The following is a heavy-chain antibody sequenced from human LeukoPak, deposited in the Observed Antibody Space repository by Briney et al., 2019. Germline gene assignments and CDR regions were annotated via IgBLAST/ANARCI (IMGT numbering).Heavy chain of an antibody. J-gene: IGHJ4*02. V-gene: IGHV6-1*01. CDR1: GDSVSSNSVS. CDR2: TYYRSKWYN. CDR3: ARMSAAGKLDY. D-gene: IGHD6-13*01. Sequence: SQTLSLTCAISGDSVSSNSVSWNWIRQSPSRGLEWLGKTYYRSKWYNDYVVSVKSRITINPDTSKNQLSLQLSSVTPEDTAVYFCARMSAAGKLDYWGQGTLVTVSS.